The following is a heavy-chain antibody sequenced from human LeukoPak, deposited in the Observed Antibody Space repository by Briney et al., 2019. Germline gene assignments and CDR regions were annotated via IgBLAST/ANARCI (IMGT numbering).Heavy chain of an antibody. J-gene: IGHJ4*02. Sequence: GGSLRLSCVVSGFTFSDHFLDWVRQAPGKGLGWVGRSRNKAKSYTTEYAASVKGRFTISRDDSQNSLYLQMNSLKTEDTAVYYCVRVGSVAGSDYLDYWGQGTLVTVSS. CDR1: GFTFSDHF. V-gene: IGHV3-72*01. D-gene: IGHD6-19*01. CDR3: VRVGSVAGSDYLDY. CDR2: SRNKAKSYTT.